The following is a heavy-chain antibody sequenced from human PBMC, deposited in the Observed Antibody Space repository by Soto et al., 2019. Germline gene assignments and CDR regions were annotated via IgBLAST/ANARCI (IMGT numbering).Heavy chain of an antibody. CDR1: GFTFTSSA. V-gene: IGHV1-58*01. Sequence: ASVKVSCKASGFTFTSSAVQWVRQARGQRLEWIGWIVVGSGNTNYAQKFQERVTITRDMSTSTAYMELSSLRSEDTAVYYCAADLLHILTGSYAFDIWGQGTMVTVSS. CDR3: AADLLHILTGSYAFDI. J-gene: IGHJ3*02. D-gene: IGHD3-9*01. CDR2: IVVGSGNT.